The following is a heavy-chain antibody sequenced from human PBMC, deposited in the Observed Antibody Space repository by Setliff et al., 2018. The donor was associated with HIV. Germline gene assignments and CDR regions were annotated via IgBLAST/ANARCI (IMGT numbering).Heavy chain of an antibody. D-gene: IGHD3-22*01. CDR3: ARVKYYYDSSGSSKWGVIAFDI. CDR1: GGSISSSNW. Sequence: ASETLSLTCAVSGGSISSSNWWSWVRQPPGKGLEWIGEIYHSGSTNYNPSLKSRVTISVDKSKNQFSLKLSSVTAADTAVYYCARVKYYYDSSGSSKWGVIAFDIWGQGTMVTVSS. J-gene: IGHJ3*02. CDR2: IYHSGST. V-gene: IGHV4-4*02.